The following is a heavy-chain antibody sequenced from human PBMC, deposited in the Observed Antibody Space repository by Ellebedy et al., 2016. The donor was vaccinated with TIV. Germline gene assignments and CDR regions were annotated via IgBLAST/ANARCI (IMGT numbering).Heavy chain of an antibody. CDR1: GFTFSSYA. CDR3: AKEASHYYDSSGEFVY. D-gene: IGHD3-22*01. J-gene: IGHJ4*02. CDR2: ISGSGGST. V-gene: IGHV3-23*01. Sequence: PGGSLRLSCAASGFTFSSYAMTWVRQAPGKGLEWVSAISGSGGSTYCADSVKGRFTISRDNSKNTLYLQMNSLRAEDTAVYYCAKEASHYYDSSGEFVYWGQGTLVTVSS.